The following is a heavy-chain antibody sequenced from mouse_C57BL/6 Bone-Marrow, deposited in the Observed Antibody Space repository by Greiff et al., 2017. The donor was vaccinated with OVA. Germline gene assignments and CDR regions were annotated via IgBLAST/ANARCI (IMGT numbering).Heavy chain of an antibody. J-gene: IGHJ4*01. CDR2: INPGSGGT. CDR3: ARGYYGSPWYAMDY. V-gene: IGHV1-54*01. CDR1: GYAFTNYL. D-gene: IGHD1-1*01. Sequence: SGAELVRPGTSVKVSCKASGYAFTNYLIEWVKQRPGQGLEWIGVINPGSGGTNYNEKFKGKATLTADKSSSTAYMQLSSLTSEDSAVYFCARGYYGSPWYAMDYWGQGTSVTVSS.